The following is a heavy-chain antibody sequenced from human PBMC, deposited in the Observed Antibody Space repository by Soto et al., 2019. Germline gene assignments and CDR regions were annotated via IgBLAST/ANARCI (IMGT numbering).Heavy chain of an antibody. CDR3: ARGESSGYFTF. CDR2: IYYNGST. CDR1: GDSISSGGYY. V-gene: IGHV4-31*03. J-gene: IGHJ4*02. Sequence: KPSETLSLTCTVSGDSISSGGYYWSWIRQHPGKGLEWIGYIYYNGSTYYGPSLKSRVTFSVDTSKFQFSLKLNSVTAADTAVYYCARGESSGYFTFWGQGTLVTVSS. D-gene: IGHD3-22*01.